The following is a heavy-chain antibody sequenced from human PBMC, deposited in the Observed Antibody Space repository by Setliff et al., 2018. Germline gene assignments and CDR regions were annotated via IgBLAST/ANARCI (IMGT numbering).Heavy chain of an antibody. CDR1: GYSFTDYW. J-gene: IGHJ4*02. CDR3: ARSLVGATYSVYFDC. V-gene: IGHV5-51*01. D-gene: IGHD1-26*01. Sequence: GESLKISCKGSGYSFTDYWIAWVRQTPGKGLEWMGTIYPGNADTRYSPSFQGQVTISTDTSINTAFLQWNNLKASDTAIYYCARSLVGATYSVYFDCWGQGALVTVSS. CDR2: IYPGNADT.